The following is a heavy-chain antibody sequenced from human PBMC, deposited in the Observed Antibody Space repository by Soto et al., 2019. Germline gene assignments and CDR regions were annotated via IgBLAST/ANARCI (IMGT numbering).Heavy chain of an antibody. CDR3: ARDLGAFNYGSAYFDY. Sequence: LRLSCAPSGFTFSTYGMHWVRQAPGKGLEWVAVIWYDGSNQYYADSVKGRFTISRDNSKNVLYLQMNSLRAEDTAVYYCARDLGAFNYGSAYFDYWGQGTPVTVSS. CDR2: IWYDGSNQ. CDR1: GFTFSTYG. V-gene: IGHV3-33*01. D-gene: IGHD3-10*01. J-gene: IGHJ4*02.